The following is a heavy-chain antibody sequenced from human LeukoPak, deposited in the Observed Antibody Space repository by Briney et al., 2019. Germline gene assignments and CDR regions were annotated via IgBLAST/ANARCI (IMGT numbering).Heavy chain of an antibody. V-gene: IGHV3-23*01. D-gene: IGHD6-13*01. Sequence: PGGSLRLSCAGSGFTFSSYAMSWVRQAPGKGLEWVSAISGSGGSTYYADSVKGRFTISRDNSKNTLYLQMNSLRAEDTAVYYCAKSSSSWYEYFDYWGQGTLVTVSS. CDR2: ISGSGGST. CDR3: AKSSSSWYEYFDY. CDR1: GFTFSSYA. J-gene: IGHJ4*02.